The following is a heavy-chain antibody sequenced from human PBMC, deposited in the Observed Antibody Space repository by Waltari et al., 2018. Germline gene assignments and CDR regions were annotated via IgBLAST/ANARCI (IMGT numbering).Heavy chain of an antibody. V-gene: IGHV3-74*03. J-gene: IGHJ5*02. Sequence: EVKLVESGGGLIQPGGSLRLSCAASGFIISDYWMHWVRQAPGKGLVGVQRISRDGSDTSDADSVWGRFTISRDNAENTVYLQMNSLRAEDAAVYYCAREFKDVGSWGQGTLVTVSS. CDR2: ISRDGSDT. D-gene: IGHD1-26*01. CDR1: GFIISDYW. CDR3: AREFKDVGS.